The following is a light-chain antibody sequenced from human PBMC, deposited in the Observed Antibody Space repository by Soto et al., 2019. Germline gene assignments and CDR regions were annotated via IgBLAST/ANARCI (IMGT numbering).Light chain of an antibody. CDR1: QSVSSDY. CDR2: GAS. CDR3: QHYGSSPRT. Sequence: IVLTQSPGTLSLSPGGRATLSCRSSQSVSSDYLAWYQLKPGQAPRLLIYGASSRATGITDRFSGSGSGTDFTLTISRLDPEDFAVYLCQHYGSSPRTFGQGTKVDNK. V-gene: IGKV3-20*01. J-gene: IGKJ1*01.